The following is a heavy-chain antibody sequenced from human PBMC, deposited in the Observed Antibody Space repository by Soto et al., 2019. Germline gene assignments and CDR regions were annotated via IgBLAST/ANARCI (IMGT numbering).Heavy chain of an antibody. Sequence: SLRLSCTASGFTCDDYAMHWFRQGPGRGLEWVSGITWNSGKIAYADSVKGRFTIARDDDNNSLYLQMNSLRPEDTALYYCVKDSYADFHRVLSTAEYFFDYWGHGTLVTV. CDR1: GFTCDDYA. CDR3: VKDSYADFHRVLSTAEYFFDY. J-gene: IGHJ4*01. V-gene: IGHV3-9*01. D-gene: IGHD2-15*01. CDR2: ITWNSGKI.